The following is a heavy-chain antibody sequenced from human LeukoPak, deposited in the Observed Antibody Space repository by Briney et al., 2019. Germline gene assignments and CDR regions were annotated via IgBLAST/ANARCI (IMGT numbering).Heavy chain of an antibody. CDR1: GYTFTSYY. Sequence: ASVKVSCKASGYTFTSYYMHRVRQAPGHGLEWMGIINPSGGSTGYAQKFQGRVTMTRNTSISTAYMELSSLRSEDTAVYYCARGLRYSGSYSGYYYYGMDVWGQGTTVTVSS. CDR3: ARGLRYSGSYSGYYYYGMDV. V-gene: IGHV1-46*01. D-gene: IGHD1-26*01. CDR2: INPSGGST. J-gene: IGHJ6*02.